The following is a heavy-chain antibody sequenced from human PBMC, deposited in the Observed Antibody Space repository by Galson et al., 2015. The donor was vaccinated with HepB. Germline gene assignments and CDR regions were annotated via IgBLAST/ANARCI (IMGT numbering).Heavy chain of an antibody. CDR3: AQDKRSISARHVSYYYYGMDV. J-gene: IGHJ6*02. D-gene: IGHD6-6*01. Sequence: SLRLSCAASGLIFSEYSMHWVRQAPGKGLEWVAVVSYDGSNKNYADSVKGRFTISRDNSKTTLFLQMKSLRGEDMAVYYCAQDKRSISARHVSYYYYGMDVWGQGTTVTVSS. CDR2: VSYDGSNK. CDR1: GLIFSEYS. V-gene: IGHV3-30*18.